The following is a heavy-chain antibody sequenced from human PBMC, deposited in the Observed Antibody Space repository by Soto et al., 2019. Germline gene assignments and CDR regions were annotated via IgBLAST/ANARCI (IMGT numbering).Heavy chain of an antibody. Sequence: ASVKVSCKASGYTFTSYDINWVRQATGQGLEWMGWMNPNSGNTGYAQKFQGRVTMTRNTSISTAYMELGSLRSEDTTVYYCASPPDCSGGSCSTDYWGQGTLVTVSS. CDR3: ASPPDCSGGSCSTDY. CDR1: GYTFTSYD. V-gene: IGHV1-8*01. J-gene: IGHJ4*02. D-gene: IGHD2-15*01. CDR2: MNPNSGNT.